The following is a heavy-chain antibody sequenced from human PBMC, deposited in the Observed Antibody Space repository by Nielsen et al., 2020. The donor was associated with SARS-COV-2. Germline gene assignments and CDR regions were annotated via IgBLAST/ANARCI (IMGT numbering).Heavy chain of an antibody. V-gene: IGHV3-23*01. J-gene: IGHJ6*02. CDR3: AKEVRDTATSYYYYYGMDV. Sequence: GESLKIPCAASGFTFSSYAMSWVRQAPGKGLEWVSAISGSGGSTYYADSVKGRFTISRDNSKNTLYLQMNSLRAEDTAVYYCAKEVRDTATSYYYYYGMDVWGQGTTVTVSS. D-gene: IGHD5-18*01. CDR1: GFTFSSYA. CDR2: ISGSGGST.